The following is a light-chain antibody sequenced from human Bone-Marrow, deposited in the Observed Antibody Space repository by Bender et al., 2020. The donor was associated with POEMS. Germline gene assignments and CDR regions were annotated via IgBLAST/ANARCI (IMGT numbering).Light chain of an antibody. CDR3: SSYTSSSTRV. V-gene: IGLV2-14*01. CDR1: SSDVGGYNY. Sequence: QSALTQPASVSGSPGQSITISCTGTSSDVGGYNYVSWYQHHPGKAPKLMIYEDNKRPSGVSYRFSGSKSGNTAFLTISGLQAEDEADYYCSSYTSSSTRVFGTGTRVTVL. J-gene: IGLJ1*01. CDR2: EDN.